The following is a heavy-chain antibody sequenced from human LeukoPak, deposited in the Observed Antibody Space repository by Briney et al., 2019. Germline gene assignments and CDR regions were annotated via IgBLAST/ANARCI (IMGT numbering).Heavy chain of an antibody. J-gene: IGHJ5*02. D-gene: IGHD4-11*01. CDR1: GGSISSGGYY. V-gene: IGHV4-31*03. Sequence: SETLSLTCTVSGGSISSGGYYWSRIRQHPGKGLEWIGYIYYSGSTYYNPSLKSRVTISVDASKNQFSLKLSSVTAADTAVYYCARGAYSNLPTNWFDPWGQGTLVTVSS. CDR3: ARGAYSNLPTNWFDP. CDR2: IYYSGST.